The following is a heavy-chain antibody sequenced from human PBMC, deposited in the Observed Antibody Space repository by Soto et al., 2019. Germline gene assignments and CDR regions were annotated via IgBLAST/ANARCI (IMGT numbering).Heavy chain of an antibody. V-gene: IGHV3-48*01. J-gene: IGHJ5*02. CDR3: ARDQGLSWFDP. CDR2: ISSSGSTK. CDR1: GFTFSSYS. Sequence: GGSLRLSCAASGFTFSSYSMNWVRQAPGKGLEWVSYISSSGSTKYYADSVKGRFTISRDNSKNSLYLQMNSLRAEDTAVYYCARDQGLSWFDPWGQGTLVTVSS.